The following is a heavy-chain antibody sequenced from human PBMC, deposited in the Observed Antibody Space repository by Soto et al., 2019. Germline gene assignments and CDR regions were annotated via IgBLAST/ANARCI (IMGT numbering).Heavy chain of an antibody. CDR1: GFTFSNAW. J-gene: IGHJ4*02. Sequence: PGGSLRLSCAASGFTFSNAWMSWVRQAPGKGLEWVGRIKSKTDGGTTDYAAPVKGRFTISRDDSKNTLYLQMNSLKTEDTAVYYCTTYIELRYFDWLSSSVDYWGQGTLVTVSS. CDR2: IKSKTDGGTT. CDR3: TTYIELRYFDWLSSSVDY. V-gene: IGHV3-15*01. D-gene: IGHD3-9*01.